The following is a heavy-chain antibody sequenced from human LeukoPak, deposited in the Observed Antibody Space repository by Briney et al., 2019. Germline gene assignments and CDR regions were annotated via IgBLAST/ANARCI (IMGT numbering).Heavy chain of an antibody. CDR1: GFTFSSYE. Sequence: GGSLRLSCAASGFTFSSYEMNWVRQAPGKGLEWVSYISSSGSTIYNADSVKGRFTISRDNAKNSLYLQMNSLRAEDTAVYYCARIRFSSSGMDVWGQGTTVTVSS. V-gene: IGHV3-48*03. CDR2: ISSSGSTI. CDR3: ARIRFSSSGMDV. D-gene: IGHD6-6*01. J-gene: IGHJ6*02.